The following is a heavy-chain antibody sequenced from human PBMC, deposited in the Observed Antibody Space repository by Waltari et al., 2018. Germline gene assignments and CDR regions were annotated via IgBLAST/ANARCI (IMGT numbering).Heavy chain of an antibody. D-gene: IGHD3-10*01. CDR1: GFTFSSYW. Sequence: EVQLVESGGGLVQPGGSLSLSCAASGFTFSSYWMSWVRQAPGKGLEWVANIKQDGSGKYYVDSVKGRFTISRDNAKNSLYLQMNSLRAADTAVYYCARVSMVQGNAFDIWGQGTMVTVSS. CDR3: ARVSMVQGNAFDI. V-gene: IGHV3-7*03. J-gene: IGHJ3*02. CDR2: IKQDGSGK.